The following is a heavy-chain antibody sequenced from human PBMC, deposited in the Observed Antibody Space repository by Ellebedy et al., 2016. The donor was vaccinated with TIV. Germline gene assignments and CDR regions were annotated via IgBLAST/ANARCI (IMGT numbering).Heavy chain of an antibody. CDR1: GDPITGSHW. Sequence: SETLSLXXAVSGDPITGSHWWSWVRQPPGRGLEWIGEIYHGVNSHYNPSLKSRVTMSIDESNNGFSLELTSVTAADTAVYYCARGISPMGIYFFDHWGQGTLVTVSS. CDR2: IYHGVNS. CDR3: ARGISPMGIYFFDH. V-gene: IGHV4-4*02. D-gene: IGHD2/OR15-2a*01. J-gene: IGHJ4*02.